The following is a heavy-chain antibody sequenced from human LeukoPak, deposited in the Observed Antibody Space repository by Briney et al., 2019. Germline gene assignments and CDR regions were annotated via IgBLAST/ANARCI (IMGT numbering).Heavy chain of an antibody. Sequence: GGSLRLSCAASGFTFSSYSMNWVRQAPGRGLEWVSSISSSSSYIYYADSVKGRFTISRDNAKNSLYLQMNSLRAEDTAVYYCARVSGYSGYDYDIGFDYWGQGTLVTVSS. CDR1: GFTFSSYS. V-gene: IGHV3-21*01. D-gene: IGHD5-12*01. J-gene: IGHJ4*02. CDR2: ISSSSSYI. CDR3: ARVSGYSGYDYDIGFDY.